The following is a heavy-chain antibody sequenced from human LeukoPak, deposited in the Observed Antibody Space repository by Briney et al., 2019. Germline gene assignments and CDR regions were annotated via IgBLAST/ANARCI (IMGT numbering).Heavy chain of an antibody. V-gene: IGHV3-21*01. Sequence: GGSLRLSCGASGFTFSSYSMNWVRQAPGKGLEWVSSISSSSSYIYYADSVKGRFTISRDNAKNSLYLQMNSLRAEDTAVYYCARSSITGFDYWGQGTLVTVSS. J-gene: IGHJ4*02. D-gene: IGHD1-14*01. CDR2: ISSSSSYI. CDR1: GFTFSSYS. CDR3: ARSSITGFDY.